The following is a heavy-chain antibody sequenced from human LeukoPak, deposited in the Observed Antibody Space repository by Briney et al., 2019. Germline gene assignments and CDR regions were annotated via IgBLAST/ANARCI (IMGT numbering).Heavy chain of an antibody. CDR1: GYYFPSYW. D-gene: IGHD3-10*01. V-gene: IGHV5-51*01. CDR2: IYPGDSDT. J-gene: IGHJ4*02. CDR3: ARPNYYGSGSPAGY. Sequence: GESLKISCKGSGYYFPSYWIGCVRQTPGKALQWMGIIYPGDSDTTYSPSFQGQVTISADKSISTAYLQWSSLKASDTAMYYCARPNYYGSGSPAGYWGQGTLVTVSS.